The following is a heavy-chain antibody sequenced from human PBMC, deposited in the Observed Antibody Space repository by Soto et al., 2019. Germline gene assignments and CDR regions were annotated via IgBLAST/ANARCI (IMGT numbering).Heavy chain of an antibody. Sequence: SETLSLTCTVSGGSISSSSYYWSWIRQPPGKGLEWIGSIYYSGNTYYNPSLKSRVTISVDTSKNQFSLKLSSVTAADTAVYYCASDGLKQWLGWFDPWGQGTLVTVSS. V-gene: IGHV4-39*01. D-gene: IGHD6-19*01. J-gene: IGHJ5*02. CDR3: ASDGLKQWLGWFDP. CDR1: GGSISSSSYY. CDR2: IYYSGNT.